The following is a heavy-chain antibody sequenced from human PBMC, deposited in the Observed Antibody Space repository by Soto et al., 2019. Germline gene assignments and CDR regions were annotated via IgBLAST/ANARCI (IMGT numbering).Heavy chain of an antibody. V-gene: IGHV4-59*12. CDR1: GASISTYY. Sequence: QMQLQESGPGVVKPSETLSLTCTVSGASISTYYWTWIRQAPGKGLKWIGYLYYSGNTNYNPSLKSRVTLSVDTSKNHFYRTLTSATAADTAVYFCARGGSESGLDVWGQGTTVAVSS. CDR3: ARGGSESGLDV. D-gene: IGHD3-10*01. CDR2: LYYSGNT. J-gene: IGHJ6*02.